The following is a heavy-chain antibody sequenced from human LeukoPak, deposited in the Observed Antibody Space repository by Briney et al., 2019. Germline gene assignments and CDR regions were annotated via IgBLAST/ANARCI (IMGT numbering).Heavy chain of an antibody. V-gene: IGHV1-46*01. D-gene: IGHD6-13*01. Sequence: ASVKVSCKASGYTFTSYYMHWVRQAPGQGLEWMGIINPSGGSTSYAQKFQGRVTMTRDTSTSTVYMELSSLRSEDTAVYYCARDTTPSMAAAGTYNWFDPWGPGTLVTVSS. J-gene: IGHJ5*02. CDR3: ARDTTPSMAAAGTYNWFDP. CDR2: INPSGGST. CDR1: GYTFTSYY.